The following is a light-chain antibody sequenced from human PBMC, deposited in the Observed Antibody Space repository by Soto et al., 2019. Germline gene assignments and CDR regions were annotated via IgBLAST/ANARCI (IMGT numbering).Light chain of an antibody. CDR3: QQSYNTPRT. CDR2: AAS. CDR1: QSIATY. J-gene: IGKJ1*01. V-gene: IGKV1-39*01. Sequence: DLQMTQSPSSLSASVGDRVTITCRASQSIATYLNWYQQKPGKAPNLLIYAASSLQGGVPSRFSGSGSGTDFTLTISSLQPEDFATYYCQQSYNTPRTFGQGTKVEIK.